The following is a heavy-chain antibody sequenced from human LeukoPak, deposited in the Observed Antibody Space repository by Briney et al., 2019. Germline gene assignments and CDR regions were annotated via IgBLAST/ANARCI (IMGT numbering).Heavy chain of an antibody. Sequence: GSSVKVSCKASGGTFSSYAISWVRQAPGQGLEWMGGIIPIFGTANYAQKFQGRVTITADKSTSTAYMELSRLRSDDTAVYYCARDLRGLLNYYYYYYMDVWDKGTTVTVSS. J-gene: IGHJ6*03. V-gene: IGHV1-69*06. CDR3: ARDLRGLLNYYYYYYMDV. CDR1: GGTFSSYA. CDR2: IIPIFGTA. D-gene: IGHD3-16*01.